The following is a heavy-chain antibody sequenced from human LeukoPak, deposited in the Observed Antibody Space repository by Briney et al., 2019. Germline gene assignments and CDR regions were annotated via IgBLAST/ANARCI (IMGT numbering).Heavy chain of an antibody. CDR3: AKDPYRVVVATGNYLDP. Sequence: GGFLRLSCAASGFAFSYYGMHWVRHAPGKGLEWVAVISHDGSNIHYGDSVKGRFTISRDNSKNTVYLQMNSLRAEDTAIYYCAKDPYRVVVATGNYLDPWGQGTLVTVSS. CDR2: ISHDGSNI. V-gene: IGHV3-30*18. CDR1: GFAFSYYG. J-gene: IGHJ5*02. D-gene: IGHD2-15*01.